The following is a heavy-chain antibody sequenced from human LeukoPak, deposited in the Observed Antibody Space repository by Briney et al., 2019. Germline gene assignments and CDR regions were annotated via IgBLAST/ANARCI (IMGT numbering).Heavy chain of an antibody. CDR1: GGSVSSGSYY. J-gene: IGHJ4*02. D-gene: IGHD3-10*01. Sequence: SETLSLTCTVSGGSVSSGSYYWSWIRQPPGKGLEWIGYIYYSGSTNYNPSLKSRVTISVDTSKNQFSLKLSSVTAADTAVYYCARSSMVRGVNYWGQGTLVTVSS. CDR3: ARSSMVRGVNY. V-gene: IGHV4-61*01. CDR2: IYYSGST.